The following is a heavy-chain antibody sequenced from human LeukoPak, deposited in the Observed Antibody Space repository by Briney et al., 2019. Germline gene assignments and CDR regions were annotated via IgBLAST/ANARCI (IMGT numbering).Heavy chain of an antibody. V-gene: IGHV3-21*01. Sequence: GGSLRLSCAASGFTFSSYSMNWVRQAPGKGLEWVSSISSSSSYIYYADSVKGRFTISRDNAKNSLYLQMNSLRAEDTAVYYXXXXXXXXSYYNLVYWGQGTLVTVSS. J-gene: IGHJ4*02. D-gene: IGHD3-10*01. CDR3: XXXXXXXSYYNLVY. CDR2: ISSSSSYI. CDR1: GFTFSSYS.